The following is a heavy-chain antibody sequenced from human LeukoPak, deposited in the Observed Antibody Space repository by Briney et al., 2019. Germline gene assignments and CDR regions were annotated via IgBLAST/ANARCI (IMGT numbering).Heavy chain of an antibody. CDR1: GGSFSGYY. V-gene: IGHV4-34*01. CDR3: ARSPYCSGGSCYRRGFDY. Sequence: SETLSLTCAVYGGSFSGYYWSWIRQPPGKGLEWIGEINHSGSTNYNPSLKSRVTISVDTSKNQFSLKLSSVTAADTAMYYCARSPYCSGGSCYRRGFDYWGQGTLVAVSS. CDR2: INHSGST. D-gene: IGHD2-15*01. J-gene: IGHJ4*02.